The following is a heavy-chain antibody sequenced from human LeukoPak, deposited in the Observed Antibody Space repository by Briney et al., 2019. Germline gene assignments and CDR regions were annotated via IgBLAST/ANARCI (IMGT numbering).Heavy chain of an antibody. CDR1: GGSISGYY. CDR3: ARVYYGRAYDYWYFDL. D-gene: IGHD3-10*01. CDR2: IFYSGST. Sequence: SETLSLTCTVSGGSISGYYWSWILQPPGKGLEWIGYIFYSGSTNYNPSLKSRVTISVDTSKNQFSLKLSSVTAADTAVYFCARVYYGRAYDYWYFDLWGRGTLVTVSS. J-gene: IGHJ2*01. V-gene: IGHV4-59*01.